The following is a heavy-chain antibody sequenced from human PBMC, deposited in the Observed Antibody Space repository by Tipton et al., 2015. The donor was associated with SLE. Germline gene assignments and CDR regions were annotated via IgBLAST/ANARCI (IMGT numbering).Heavy chain of an antibody. J-gene: IGHJ4*02. V-gene: IGHV4-39*07. D-gene: IGHD3-10*01. CDR1: GGSISSSSYY. CDR3: AGYVITMVQGGNY. CDR2: IYYSGRT. Sequence: TLSLTCTVSGGSISSSSYYWGWIRQPPGKGLEWIGSIYYSGRTYYNPSLKSRVTISVDTSKNQFSLKLSSVTAADTAVYYCAGYVITMVQGGNYWGQGTLVTVSS.